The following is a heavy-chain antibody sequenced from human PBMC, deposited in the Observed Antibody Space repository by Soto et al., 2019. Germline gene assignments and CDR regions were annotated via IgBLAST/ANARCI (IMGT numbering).Heavy chain of an antibody. Sequence: QLQLQESGPGLVKPSETLSLTCTVSGGSISSSSYYWGWIRQPPGKGLEWIGSIYYSGSTYYNPSLKSRVTISVDTSKNQFARELSSVSAADTAVYYCARRIFGAVAGIGWFDPWGQGTLVTVSS. D-gene: IGHD6-19*01. CDR1: GGSISSSSYY. CDR3: ARRIFGAVAGIGWFDP. J-gene: IGHJ5*02. V-gene: IGHV4-39*01. CDR2: IYYSGST.